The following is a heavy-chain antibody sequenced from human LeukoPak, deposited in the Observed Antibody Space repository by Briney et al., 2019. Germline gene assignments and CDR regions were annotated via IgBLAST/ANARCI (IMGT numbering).Heavy chain of an antibody. V-gene: IGHV7-4-1*02. CDR1: GYTFTSYA. CDR2: INTNTGNP. CDR3: ARDPTSIAVAPFYFDY. D-gene: IGHD6-19*01. J-gene: IGHJ4*02. Sequence: GASVKVSCKASGYTFTSYAMNWVRQAPGQGLEWMGWINTNTGNPTYAQGFTGRFVFSLDTSVSTAYLQISSLKAEDTAVYYCARDPTSIAVAPFYFDYWGQGTLVTVSS.